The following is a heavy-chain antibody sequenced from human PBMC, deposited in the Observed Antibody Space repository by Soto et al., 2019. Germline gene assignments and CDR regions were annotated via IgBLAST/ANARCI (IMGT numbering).Heavy chain of an antibody. V-gene: IGHV3-23*01. D-gene: IGHD3-16*01. Sequence: XVSLRISGSASGFTFSSYAMTGVRQAPGKGLEWVSAISGGDGSPSYADSVKGRFTISRDNSKNTLYLHMNSLRADDTAAYYCAKWHTYNYDSLAFSGFDCWGQGTQVTVSS. J-gene: IGHJ4*02. CDR1: GFTFSSYA. CDR3: AKWHTYNYDSLAFSGFDC. CDR2: ISGGDGSP.